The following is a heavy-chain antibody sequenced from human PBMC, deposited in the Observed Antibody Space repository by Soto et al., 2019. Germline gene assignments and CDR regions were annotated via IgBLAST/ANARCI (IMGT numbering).Heavy chain of an antibody. D-gene: IGHD6-19*01. V-gene: IGHV3-30-3*01. CDR1: GFTFSSYA. CDR3: ATAVAGTGGGGY. J-gene: IGHJ4*02. CDR2: ISYDGSNK. Sequence: QVQLVESGGGVVQPGRSLRLSCAASGFTFSSYAMHWVRQAPGKGLEWVAVISYDGSNKYYADSVKGRFTISRDNSKNPLYLQMNSLRAEDTAVYYCATAVAGTGGGGYWGQGTLVTVSS.